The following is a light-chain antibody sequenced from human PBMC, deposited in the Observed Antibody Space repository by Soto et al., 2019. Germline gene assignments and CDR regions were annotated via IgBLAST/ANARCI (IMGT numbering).Light chain of an antibody. CDR3: RSFAASNTWV. Sequence: QSALTQPPSASGSPGRSVTISCTGTSSDVGAYNYVSWYQQHAGKAPKLVIYEVTKRPSGVPDRFSGSKSANTASLTVSGLQAEDEADYYCRSFAASNTWVFGGGTKLTVL. V-gene: IGLV2-8*01. CDR2: EVT. CDR1: SSDVGAYNY. J-gene: IGLJ3*02.